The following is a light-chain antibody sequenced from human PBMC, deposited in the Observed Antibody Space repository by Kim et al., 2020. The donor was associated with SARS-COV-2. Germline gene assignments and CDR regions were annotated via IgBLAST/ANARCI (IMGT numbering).Light chain of an antibody. J-gene: IGKJ1*01. CDR2: ATS. Sequence: DIQMTQSPSSVSASVGDRVTIACRASQGLTGWLAWYQQKPGKAPKVLIYATSRLLPGVPSRFSGSGSGTHFTLTISSLQPDDSATYFCQQANSFPRTFGQGTKVDIK. CDR3: QQANSFPRT. V-gene: IGKV1-12*01. CDR1: QGLTGW.